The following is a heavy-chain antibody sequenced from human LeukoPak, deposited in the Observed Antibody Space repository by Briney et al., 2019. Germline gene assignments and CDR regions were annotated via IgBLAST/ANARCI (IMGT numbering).Heavy chain of an antibody. CDR1: GGSISGFH. J-gene: IGHJ6*03. CDR3: ARDLSYCSSTSCYGYIDV. CDR2: IYYSGST. V-gene: IGHV4-59*01. Sequence: PSETLSLTCTASGGSISGFHWSWIRQPPGKGLEWIGYIYYSGSTDYNPSLNSRVTISLDTSKKQFSLKMSSVTAADTAVYYCARDLSYCSSTSCYGYIDVWGKGTTVTASS. D-gene: IGHD2-2*01.